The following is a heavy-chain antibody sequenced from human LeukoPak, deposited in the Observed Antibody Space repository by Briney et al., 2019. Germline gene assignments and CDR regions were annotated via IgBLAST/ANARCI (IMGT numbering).Heavy chain of an antibody. CDR2: IYYSGST. CDR1: GGSISSYY. D-gene: IGHD2-15*01. CDR3: ARGPYCSGGSCYSDFDY. J-gene: IGHJ4*02. V-gene: IGHV4-59*01. Sequence: TSETLSLTCTVSGGSISSYYWSWIRQPPGKGLEWIGYIYYSGSTNYNPSLKSRVTISVDTSKNQFSLKLSSVTAADTAVYYCARGPYCSGGSCYSDFDYWGQGTLVTVSS.